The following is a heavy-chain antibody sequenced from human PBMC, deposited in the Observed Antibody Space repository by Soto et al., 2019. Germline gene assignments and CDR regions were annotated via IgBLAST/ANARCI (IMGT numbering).Heavy chain of an antibody. D-gene: IGHD2-2*01. Sequence: QVTLKESGPVLVKPTETLTLTCTVSGLSLSSGRLGVSWIRQPPGKALEWLVHIFSNDDKSYSTSLRSRLTISKDTSRGQVVLTMTNMDPMDSATYYCALIKDCSRTDCYLASFDPWGQGTLVTVSS. J-gene: IGHJ5*02. V-gene: IGHV2-26*01. CDR3: ALIKDCSRTDCYLASFDP. CDR1: GLSLSSGRLG. CDR2: IFSNDDK.